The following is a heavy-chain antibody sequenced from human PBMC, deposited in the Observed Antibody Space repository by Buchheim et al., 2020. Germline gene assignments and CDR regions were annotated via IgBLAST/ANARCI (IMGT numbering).Heavy chain of an antibody. CDR3: AKDSGRVFRYYDY. CDR2: ISYDGSNK. Sequence: QVQLVESGGGVVQPGRSLRLSCAASGFTFSSYAMHWVRQAPGKGLEWVAVISYDGSNKYYADSVKGRFTISRDNSKNTLYLQMNSLRAEDTAVYYCAKDSGRVFRYYDYWGQGTL. D-gene: IGHD3-10*01. CDR1: GFTFSSYA. V-gene: IGHV3-30-3*01. J-gene: IGHJ4*02.